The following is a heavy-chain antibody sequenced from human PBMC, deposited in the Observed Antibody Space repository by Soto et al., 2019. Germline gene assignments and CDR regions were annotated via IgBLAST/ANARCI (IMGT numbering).Heavy chain of an antibody. CDR1: GGSISSGGYY. J-gene: IGHJ6*03. Sequence: SETLSLTCTVSGGSISSGGYYWSWIRQHPGKGLEWIGYIYYSGSTYYNPSLKSRVTISVDTSKNQFSLKLSSVTAADTAVYYCARVGCSSTSCYVWRYYYYYMDVWGKGTTVTVSS. CDR3: ARVGCSSTSCYVWRYYYYYMDV. V-gene: IGHV4-31*03. D-gene: IGHD2-2*01. CDR2: IYYSGST.